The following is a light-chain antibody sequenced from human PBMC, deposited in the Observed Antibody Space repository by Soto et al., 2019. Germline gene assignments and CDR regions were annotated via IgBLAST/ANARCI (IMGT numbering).Light chain of an antibody. CDR1: QSVSRNY. Sequence: EIVLTQSPGTLSLSPGERATLSCRASQSVSRNYLVWYQQKPGQAPRLLIYGASSRATGIPDRFSGSGSGTDFTLTISKLAPEDFAVYYCQQSGSSPWTFGQGTKVEIK. CDR3: QQSGSSPWT. J-gene: IGKJ1*01. V-gene: IGKV3-20*01. CDR2: GAS.